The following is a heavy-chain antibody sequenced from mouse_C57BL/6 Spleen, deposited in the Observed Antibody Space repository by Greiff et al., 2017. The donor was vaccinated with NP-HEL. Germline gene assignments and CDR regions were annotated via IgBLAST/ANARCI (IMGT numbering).Heavy chain of an antibody. CDR3: ARRGVTKDYWYFDV. D-gene: IGHD2-2*01. CDR1: GFTFSSYG. CDR2: ISSGGSYT. V-gene: IGHV5-6*02. Sequence: EVKLVESGGDLVKPGGSLKLSCAASGFTFSSYGMSWVRQTPDKRLEWVATISSGGSYTYYPDSVKGRFTISRDNAKNTLYLQMSSLKSEDTAMYYCARRGVTKDYWYFDVWGTGTTVTVSS. J-gene: IGHJ1*03.